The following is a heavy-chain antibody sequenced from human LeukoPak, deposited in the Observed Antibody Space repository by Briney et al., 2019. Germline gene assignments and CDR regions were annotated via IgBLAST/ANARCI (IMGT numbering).Heavy chain of an antibody. CDR2: IGRSSDTR. CDR3: ARGRDYAFDI. V-gene: IGHV3-48*02. D-gene: IGHD5-24*01. Sequence: GGSLRLSCAASGFIFSSYSMNWVRQAPGKGLEWVSYIGRSSDTRYYADSVQGRITISRDNAQNSLYLQMNSLRDEDTAVYYCARGRDYAFDIWGQGTMVTVSS. J-gene: IGHJ3*02. CDR1: GFIFSSYS.